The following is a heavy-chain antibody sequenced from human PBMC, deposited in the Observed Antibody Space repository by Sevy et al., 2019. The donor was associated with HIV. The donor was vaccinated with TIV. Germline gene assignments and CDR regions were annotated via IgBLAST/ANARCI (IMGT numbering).Heavy chain of an antibody. CDR2: LNYDGSYT. CDR3: EGSKVGVGDAFDI. Sequence: GGSLRLSCAASGFTFSSHWMQWVRQAPGKGLVWVSRLNYDGSYTNYADSVKGRFTISRANAKSTLYLQMNSLGAEDTALYYCEGSKVGVGDAFDIWGQGTMVTVSS. J-gene: IGHJ3*02. CDR1: GFTFSSHW. D-gene: IGHD3-16*01. V-gene: IGHV3-74*01.